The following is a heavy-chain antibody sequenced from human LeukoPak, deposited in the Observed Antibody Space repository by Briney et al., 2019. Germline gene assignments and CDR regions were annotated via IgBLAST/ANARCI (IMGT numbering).Heavy chain of an antibody. J-gene: IGHJ6*02. CDR3: AKTGAITIFGVESSPYYYYGMDV. V-gene: IGHV3-23*01. D-gene: IGHD3-3*01. CDR1: GFTFSSYA. Sequence: GGSLRLSCAASGFTFSSYAMSWVRQVPGKGLEWVSAISGSGGSTYYADSVKGRFTISRDNSKNTLYLQMNSLRAEGTAVYYCAKTGAITIFGVESSPYYYYGMDVWGQGTTVTVSS. CDR2: ISGSGGST.